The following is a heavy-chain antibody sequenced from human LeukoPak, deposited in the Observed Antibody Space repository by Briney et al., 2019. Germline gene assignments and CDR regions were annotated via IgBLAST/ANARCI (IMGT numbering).Heavy chain of an antibody. CDR3: AKDWGGSRYYIDV. D-gene: IGHD5-18*01. CDR2: IWSDGINR. V-gene: IGHV3-30*02. Sequence: GGSLRLSCAASGFTFRNHGMHWVRQAPGKGLEWVAIIWSDGINRYYADSVKGRFTISRDDSKDTLFLQMNTLTTEDTALYYCAKDWGGSRYYIDVWGRGTLVTVSS. J-gene: IGHJ6*03. CDR1: GFTFRNHG.